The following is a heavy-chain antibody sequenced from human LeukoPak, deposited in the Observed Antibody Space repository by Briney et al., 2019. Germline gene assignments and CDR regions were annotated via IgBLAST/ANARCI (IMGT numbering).Heavy chain of an antibody. CDR2: IKQDGSEK. D-gene: IGHD7-27*01. CDR1: GFSLSNDW. CDR3: ARGVWAPFDS. J-gene: IGHJ4*02. Sequence: GGSLRLSCAASGFSLSNDWMNWVRQAPGKGLEWVANIKQDGSEKNYVDSVKGRFSISRDNAKNSLILQMNSLRDEDTAVYYCARGVWAPFDSWGRGTLVSVSS. V-gene: IGHV3-7*01.